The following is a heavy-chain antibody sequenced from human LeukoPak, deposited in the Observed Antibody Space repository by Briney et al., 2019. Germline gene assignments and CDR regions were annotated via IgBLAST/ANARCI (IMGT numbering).Heavy chain of an antibody. CDR1: GFTFSDYY. J-gene: IGHJ2*01. Sequence: GGSLRLSCAASGFTFSDYYMSWIRQAPGKGLEWVSYISSSGSTIYYADSVKGRFTISRDNAKNSLYLQMNSLRAEDTAVYYCARCPLPGFEQWLAYWYFDLWGRGTLVTVSS. V-gene: IGHV3-11*01. CDR3: ARCPLPGFEQWLAYWYFDL. D-gene: IGHD6-19*01. CDR2: ISSSGSTI.